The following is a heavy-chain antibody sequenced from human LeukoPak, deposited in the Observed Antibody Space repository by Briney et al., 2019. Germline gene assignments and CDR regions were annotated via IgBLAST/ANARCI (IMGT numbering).Heavy chain of an antibody. D-gene: IGHD1-1*01. CDR3: ARERGYNWNDGADAFDI. V-gene: IGHV1-69*05. Sequence: SVKVSCKASGYTFTSYYMHWVRQAPGQGLEWMGGIIPIFGAANYAQKFQGRVTITTDESTSTAYMELSSLRSEDTAVYYCARERGYNWNDGADAFDIWGQGTMVTVSS. CDR2: IIPIFGAA. CDR1: GYTFTSYY. J-gene: IGHJ3*02.